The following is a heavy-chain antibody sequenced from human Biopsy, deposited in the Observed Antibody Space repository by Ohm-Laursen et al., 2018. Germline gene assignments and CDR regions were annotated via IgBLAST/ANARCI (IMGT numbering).Heavy chain of an antibody. D-gene: IGHD1-26*01. CDR1: GGSVSSGSYY. V-gene: IGHV4-61*01. CDR2: IYYSGST. Sequence: GTLSLTCPVSGGSVSSGSYYWSWIRQPPGKGLGWIGSIYYSGSTNYNPSLKSRVAISVDTSRNQFSLKLSSVTAADTVVYYCARVGAGAPSIDYFDYWGQGALVTVSS. J-gene: IGHJ4*01. CDR3: ARVGAGAPSIDYFDY.